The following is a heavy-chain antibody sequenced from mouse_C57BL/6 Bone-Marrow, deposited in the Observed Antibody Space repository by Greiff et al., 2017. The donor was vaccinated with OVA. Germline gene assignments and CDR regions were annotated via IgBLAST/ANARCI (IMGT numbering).Heavy chain of an antibody. CDR2: ISSGGSYT. CDR1: GFTFSSYG. J-gene: IGHJ2*01. CDR3: ERQRDYGSFFDY. D-gene: IGHD1-1*01. V-gene: IGHV5-6*01. Sequence: EVQLVESGGDLVKPGGSLKLSCAASGFTFSSYGMSWVRQTPDKRLEWVANISSGGSYTYYPDSVKGRFTISRDNAKNTLYLQMSRMKSEDTAMYDCERQRDYGSFFDYCGQGTAITVTS.